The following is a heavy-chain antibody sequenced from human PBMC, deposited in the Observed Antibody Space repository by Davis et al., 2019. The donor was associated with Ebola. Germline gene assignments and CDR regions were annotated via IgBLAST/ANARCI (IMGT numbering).Heavy chain of an antibody. CDR3: AKSGLSFGVVKYHYGMDV. V-gene: IGHV4-61*08. Sequence: MPGGSLRLSCAVSGGSISSGGYYWSWIRQPPGKGLEWIGYIYYSGSTNYNPSLKSRVTISVDTSKNQFSLKLSSVTAADTAVYYCAKSGLSFGVVKYHYGMDVWGKGTTVTVSS. J-gene: IGHJ6*04. D-gene: IGHD3-3*01. CDR2: IYYSGST. CDR1: GGSISSGGYY.